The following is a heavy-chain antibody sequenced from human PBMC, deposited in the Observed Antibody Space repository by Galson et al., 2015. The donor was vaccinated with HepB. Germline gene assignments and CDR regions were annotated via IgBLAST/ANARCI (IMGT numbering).Heavy chain of an antibody. D-gene: IGHD2-2*01. CDR3: ARYSSTMAFDY. CDR1: GYTFTSYY. CDR2: INPSGDSA. Sequence: SVKVSCKASGYTFTSYYMFWVRQAPGQGLEWMGLINPSGDSATYSQKFQGTVTMTRDTSTSTVYMELSSLRSEDTAVCYCARYSSTMAFDYWGQGTLVTVSS. J-gene: IGHJ4*02. V-gene: IGHV1-46*01.